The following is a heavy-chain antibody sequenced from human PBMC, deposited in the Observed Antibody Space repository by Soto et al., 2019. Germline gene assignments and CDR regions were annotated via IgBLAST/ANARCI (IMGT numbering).Heavy chain of an antibody. CDR2: ISWNSGSI. CDR1: GFTFDDYA. CDR3: ANGLGGGHDAFDI. J-gene: IGHJ3*02. D-gene: IGHD1-26*01. Sequence: GGSLRLSCAASGFTFDDYAMHWVRQAPGKGLEWVSGISWNSGSIGYADSVKGRFTISRDNAKNSLYLQMNSLRAEDTALYYCANGLGGGHDAFDIWGQGTMVTVSS. V-gene: IGHV3-9*01.